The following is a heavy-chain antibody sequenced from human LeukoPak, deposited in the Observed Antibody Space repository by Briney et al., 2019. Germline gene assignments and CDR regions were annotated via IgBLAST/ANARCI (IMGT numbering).Heavy chain of an antibody. CDR3: AREGIAVAAIDY. CDR2: INPSGGGT. CDR1: GYTVTSYY. D-gene: IGHD6-19*01. J-gene: IGHJ4*02. V-gene: IGHV1-46*01. Sequence: SSVNVSCKASGYTVTSYYMHWVRQSPVQGLEEMGIINPSGGGTSYSQKFQGRVTMTRDTSTSTVYLELSSLRSEDTAVYYCAREGIAVAAIDYWGQGTLATVSS.